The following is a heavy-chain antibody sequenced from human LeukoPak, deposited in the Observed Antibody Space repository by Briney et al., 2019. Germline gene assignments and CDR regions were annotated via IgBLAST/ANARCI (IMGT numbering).Heavy chain of an antibody. CDR1: GFTFSSYD. Sequence: GGSLRLSCAASGFTFSSYDMHWVRQAPGKGLEWVAVISYDGSNKYYADSVKGRFAISRDNSKNTVYLQMNSLRVEDTAVYYSASANTPFADYWGQGTLVTVSS. CDR2: ISYDGSNK. CDR3: ASANTPFADY. V-gene: IGHV3-30*09. D-gene: IGHD2-8*01. J-gene: IGHJ4*02.